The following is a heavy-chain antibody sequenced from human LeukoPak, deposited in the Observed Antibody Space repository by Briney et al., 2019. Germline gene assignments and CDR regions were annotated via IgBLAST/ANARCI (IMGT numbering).Heavy chain of an antibody. CDR2: ISSSSGVGT. CDR1: GFTFSTHA. V-gene: IGHV3-23*01. J-gene: IGHJ4*02. CDR3: ARAHYSSFDY. Sequence: GGSLRLSCAASGFTFSTHAMTWVRQAPGKGLEWVSSISSSSGVGTYSADSVKGRFSISRDNSKNTLYLQMNSLRAEDTAVYYCARAHYSSFDYWGQGTLVTVSS. D-gene: IGHD3-22*01.